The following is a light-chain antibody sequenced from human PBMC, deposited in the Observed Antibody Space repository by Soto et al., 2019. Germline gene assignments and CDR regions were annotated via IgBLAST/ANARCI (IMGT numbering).Light chain of an antibody. CDR1: DIGNKN. Sequence: SYELTQPLSVSVGLGQTARITCGGNDIGNKNVHWYQQKPGQAPVLVLFRDSNRPSGISERFSGSNSGNTATLSISGAQDGDEADYYCQVWASNTYVFGSGTKLTVL. CDR2: RDS. V-gene: IGLV3-9*01. J-gene: IGLJ1*01. CDR3: QVWASNTYV.